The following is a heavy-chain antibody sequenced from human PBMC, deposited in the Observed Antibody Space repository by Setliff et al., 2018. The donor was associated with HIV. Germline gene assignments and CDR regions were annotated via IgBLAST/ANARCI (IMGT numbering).Heavy chain of an antibody. CDR1: GGSISSTNYY. CDR2: IYTSGST. Sequence: SETLSLTCTASGGSISSTNYYWSWIRQPPGKGLEWIGYIYTSGSTNYNPSLKSRVTMSVDTSKNQFSLKLSSVTAADTAVYYCARGYGSGSFYFDYWGQGTLVTVSS. D-gene: IGHD3-10*01. J-gene: IGHJ4*02. V-gene: IGHV4-61*05. CDR3: ARGYGSGSFYFDY.